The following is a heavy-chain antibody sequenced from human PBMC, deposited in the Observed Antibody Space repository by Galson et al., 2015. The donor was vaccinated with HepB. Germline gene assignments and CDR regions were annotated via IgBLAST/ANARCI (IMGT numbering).Heavy chain of an antibody. V-gene: IGHV6-1*01. CDR2: TYYRSKWYN. CDR1: GDSVSSNSAA. Sequence: CAISGDSVSSNSAAWNWIRQSPSRGLEWLGRTYYRSKWYNDYAVSVKSRITINPDTSKNQFSLQLNSVTPEDTAVYYCARGGAYCSSTSCPYYFDYWGQGTLVTVSS. CDR3: ARGGAYCSSTSCPYYFDY. D-gene: IGHD2-2*01. J-gene: IGHJ4*02.